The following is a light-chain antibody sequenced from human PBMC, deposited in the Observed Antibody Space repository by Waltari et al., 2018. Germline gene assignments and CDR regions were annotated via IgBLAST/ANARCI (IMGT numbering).Light chain of an antibody. CDR1: QSVSRT. V-gene: IGKV3-20*01. Sequence: EIVLTQSPGTLSLSPGERATLSCRASQSVSRTLAWYQQKPGQAPKLLNYGASISATGIAERFTGSGAGTDFSLTISSLEPEDFAIYFCQHYVRLPATFGQGTKVEIK. CDR2: GAS. J-gene: IGKJ1*01. CDR3: QHYVRLPAT.